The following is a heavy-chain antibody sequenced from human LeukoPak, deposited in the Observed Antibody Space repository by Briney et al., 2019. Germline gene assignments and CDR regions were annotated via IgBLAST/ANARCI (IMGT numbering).Heavy chain of an antibody. CDR1: GFTFSSYG. Sequence: PGGSLRLSCAASGFTFSSYGMHWVRQAPGKGLEWVAFIRYDGSNKYYADSVKGRFTISRDNSKNTLYLQMNSLRAEDTAVYYCAKAGQELGELLFDYWGQGTLVTVSS. CDR3: AKAGQELGELLFDY. D-gene: IGHD3-10*01. V-gene: IGHV3-30*02. CDR2: IRYDGSNK. J-gene: IGHJ4*02.